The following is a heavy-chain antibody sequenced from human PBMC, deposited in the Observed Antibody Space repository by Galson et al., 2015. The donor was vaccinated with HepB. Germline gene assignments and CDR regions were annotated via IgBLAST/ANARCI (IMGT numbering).Heavy chain of an antibody. J-gene: IGHJ3*02. CDR2: IDWDDDK. CDR3: ARIRSGVGATTLFAFDI. V-gene: IGHV2-70*11. D-gene: IGHD1-26*01. Sequence: PALVKPTQTLTLTCTFSGFSLSTSGMCVSWIRQPPGKALEWLARIDWDDDKYYSTSLKTRLTISKDTSKNQVVLTMTNMDPVDTATYYCARIRSGVGATTLFAFDIWGQGTMVTVSS. CDR1: GFSLSTSGMC.